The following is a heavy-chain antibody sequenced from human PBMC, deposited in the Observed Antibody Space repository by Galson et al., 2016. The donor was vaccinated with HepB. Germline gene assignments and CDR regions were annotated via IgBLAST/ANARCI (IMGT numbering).Heavy chain of an antibody. CDR3: TTDYGYDRVWGSSRRYYFDD. CDR1: GFTFNRAW. D-gene: IGHD3-16*02. V-gene: IGHV3-15*07. J-gene: IGHJ4*02. Sequence: SLRLSCAASGFTFNRAWMNWVRQAPGKGLEWVGRIKSKTDGGTIDYTAPAKVRFSISRDDSKNTLYLQLNSLKTEDTGVYYCTTDYGYDRVWGSSRRYYFDDWGQGTLVTVSS. CDR2: IKSKTDGGTI.